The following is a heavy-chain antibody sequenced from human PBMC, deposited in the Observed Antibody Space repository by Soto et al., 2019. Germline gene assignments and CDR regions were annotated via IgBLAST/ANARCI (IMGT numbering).Heavy chain of an antibody. D-gene: IGHD3-22*01. CDR3: ACLYYYDSSGYFTSVYYYYYGMDV. J-gene: IGHJ6*02. Sequence: SVKVSCKASGGTFSSYAISWVRQAPGQGLEWMGGIIPIFGTANYAQKFQGRVTITADESTSTAYMELSSLRSEDTAVYYCACLYYYDSSGYFTSVYYYYYGMDVWGQGTTVTVSS. CDR2: IIPIFGTA. V-gene: IGHV1-69*13. CDR1: GGTFSSYA.